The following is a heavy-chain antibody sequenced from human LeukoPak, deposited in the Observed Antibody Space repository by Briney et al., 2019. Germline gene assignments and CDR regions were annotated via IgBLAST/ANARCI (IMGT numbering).Heavy chain of an antibody. CDR1: GFTFSSYS. D-gene: IGHD3-10*01. CDR3: AKELRITMVRGVPNS. Sequence: GGSLRLSCAASGFTFSSYSMNWVRQAPGKGLEWVSGINWNNNSIGYADSVKGRFTISRDNSKNTLYLQMNSLRAEDTAVYYCAKELRITMVRGVPNSWGQGTLVTVSS. CDR2: INWNNNSI. J-gene: IGHJ4*02. V-gene: IGHV3-23*05.